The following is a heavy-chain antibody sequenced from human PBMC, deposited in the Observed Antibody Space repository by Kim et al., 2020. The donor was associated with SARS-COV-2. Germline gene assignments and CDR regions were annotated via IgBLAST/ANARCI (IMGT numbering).Heavy chain of an antibody. CDR2: IWYDGSNK. J-gene: IGHJ5*02. D-gene: IGHD6-13*01. Sequence: GGSLRLSCAASGFTFSSYGMHWVRQAPGKGLEWVAVIWYDGSNKYYADSVKGRFTISRDNSKNTLYLQMNSLRAEDTAVYYCARDQDYSSSWYGGQINWFDPWGQGTLVTVSS. CDR1: GFTFSSYG. CDR3: ARDQDYSSSWYGGQINWFDP. V-gene: IGHV3-33*01.